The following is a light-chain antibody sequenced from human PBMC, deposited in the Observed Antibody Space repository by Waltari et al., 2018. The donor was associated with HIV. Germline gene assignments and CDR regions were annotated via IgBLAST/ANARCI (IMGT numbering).Light chain of an antibody. CDR2: NVS. CDR1: SRDFCAYNH. V-gene: IGLV2-11*01. CDR3: SSYAGTSNFVL. Sequence: QSALTQPRSVSESPGQSVTLSCTGTSRDFCAYNHVSWYQQHPGRAPKFIIYNVSERPSGVPDRFSGSKSGNTASLTISGLQAEDEADYYCSSYAGTSNFVLFGGGTKLTVL. J-gene: IGLJ2*01.